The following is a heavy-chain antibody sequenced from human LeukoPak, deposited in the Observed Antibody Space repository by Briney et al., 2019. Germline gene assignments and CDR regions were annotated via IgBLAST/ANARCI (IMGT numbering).Heavy chain of an antibody. Sequence: GASVKVSCKASGGTFSSYAISWVRQAPGQGLEWMGRIIPIFGTANYAQKFQGRVTITTDESTSTAYMELSSLRSEDTAVYYCARDLLIAASDSWFDPWGQGTLVTVSP. CDR1: GGTFSSYA. J-gene: IGHJ5*02. D-gene: IGHD6-6*01. CDR2: IIPIFGTA. CDR3: ARDLLIAASDSWFDP. V-gene: IGHV1-69*05.